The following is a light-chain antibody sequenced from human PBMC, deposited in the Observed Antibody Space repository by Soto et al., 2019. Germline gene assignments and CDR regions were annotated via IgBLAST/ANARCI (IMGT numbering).Light chain of an antibody. J-gene: IGKJ5*01. Sequence: DIQMTQSPSSLSASVGDRVTITCQASQDITNYLNWYQQKPGKAPRLLLYDASSLETAVPSRFSGSGSGTDFTFTISSLQPEDIATYYCQHYDHLPITFGQGTRLEIK. V-gene: IGKV1-33*01. CDR3: QHYDHLPIT. CDR2: DAS. CDR1: QDITNY.